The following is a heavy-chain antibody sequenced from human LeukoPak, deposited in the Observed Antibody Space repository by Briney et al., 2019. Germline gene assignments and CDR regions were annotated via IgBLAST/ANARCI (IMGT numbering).Heavy chain of an antibody. CDR3: AKDGGLWVSAHWGDS. Sequence: GGSLRLSCAASGFTFSSYTMTWVRRAPGKGLKWVSTITTGDGNTYYADSVKGRFTVSRDDSKNTLYLQMNSLRAEDTAVYYCAKDGGLWVSAHWGDSWGRGTLVTVSS. D-gene: IGHD7-27*01. V-gene: IGHV3-23*01. J-gene: IGHJ4*02. CDR1: GFTFSSYT. CDR2: ITTGDGNT.